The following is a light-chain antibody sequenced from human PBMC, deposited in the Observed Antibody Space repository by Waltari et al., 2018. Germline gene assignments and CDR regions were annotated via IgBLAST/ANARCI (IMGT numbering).Light chain of an antibody. J-gene: IGKJ4*01. CDR2: GTS. V-gene: IGKV3-20*01. Sequence: EIVFTRSPGTPSFSPGERAPLPCRASQIVTSISLTWYQQKLGQAPRLLIYGTSTRATGIPDRFSGSGSGTDFTLTISRLEPEDFAVYYCQQYDGEVVTFGGGTKVEI. CDR3: QQYDGEVVT. CDR1: QIVTSIS.